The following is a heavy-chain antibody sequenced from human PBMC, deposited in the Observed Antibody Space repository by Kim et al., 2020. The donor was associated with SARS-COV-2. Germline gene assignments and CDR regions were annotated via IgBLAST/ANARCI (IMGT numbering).Heavy chain of an antibody. J-gene: IGHJ6*02. D-gene: IGHD6-19*01. CDR3: ARDLYSSGWYLYYYGMDV. CDR2: ISSSGSTI. V-gene: IGHV3-11*01. Sequence: GGSLRLSCAASGFTFSDYYMSWIRQAPGKGLEWVSYISSSGSTIYYADSVKGRFTISRDNAKNSLYLQMNSLRAEDTAVYYCARDLYSSGWYLYYYGMDVWGQGTTVTVSS. CDR1: GFTFSDYY.